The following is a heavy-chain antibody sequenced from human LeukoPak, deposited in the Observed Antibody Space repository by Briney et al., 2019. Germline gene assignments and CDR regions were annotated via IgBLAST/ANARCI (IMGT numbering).Heavy chain of an antibody. CDR3: ARRGYDILTGYFGWFDP. J-gene: IGHJ5*02. D-gene: IGHD3-9*01. Sequence: SETLSLTCTVSGASISSYYWSWIRQSPGKGLEWIGYIYYSGRTNYNPSLKSRVTISVDTSKNQFSLKLSSVTAADTAVYYCARRGYDILTGYFGWFDPWGQGTLVTVSS. CDR2: IYYSGRT. V-gene: IGHV4-59*12. CDR1: GASISSYY.